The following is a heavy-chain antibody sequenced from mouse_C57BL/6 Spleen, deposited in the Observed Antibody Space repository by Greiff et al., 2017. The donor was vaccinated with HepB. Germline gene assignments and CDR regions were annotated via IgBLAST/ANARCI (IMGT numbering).Heavy chain of an antibody. D-gene: IGHD1-3*01. V-gene: IGHV1-72*01. CDR2: IYPNSGGT. J-gene: IGHJ3*01. Sequence: QVQLQQPGAELVKPGASVKLSCKASGYTFPSYWMHWVKQRPGRGLEWIGRIYPNSGGTKYNEKYKSKATLTVDKPSSTAYMQLSRLTSEDSSVYYCARSGYNYDNTRGPPWFAYWGQGTLVTVSA. CDR3: ARSGYNYDNTRGPPWFAY. CDR1: GYTFPSYW.